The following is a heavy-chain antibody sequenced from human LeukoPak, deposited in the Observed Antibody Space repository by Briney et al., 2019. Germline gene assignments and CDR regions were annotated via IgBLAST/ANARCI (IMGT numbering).Heavy chain of an antibody. J-gene: IGHJ6*03. CDR1: GYTFTGYY. Sequence: AASVKVSCKASGYTFTGYYMHWVRQAPGQGLEWMGWINPNSGGTNYAQKFQGRVTMNRDTSISTAYMELSRLRSDDTAVYYCARGAPYYYYYYMNVWGKGTTVTVSS. CDR2: INPNSGGT. V-gene: IGHV1-2*02. CDR3: ARGAPYYYYYYMNV.